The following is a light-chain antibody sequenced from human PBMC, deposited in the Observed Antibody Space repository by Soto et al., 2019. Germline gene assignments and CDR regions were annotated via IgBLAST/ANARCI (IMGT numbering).Light chain of an antibody. J-gene: IGLJ1*01. V-gene: IGLV2-14*03. CDR1: SSDIGAFTF. Sequence: QSALTQPASVSGSPGQSITISCTGTSSDIGAFTFVSWYQQHPGKVPKLMIFDVNRRPSGVSDRFSGSKSGNTASLTISGLQAEDEGDYYCSSYTSSSTHVFGSGIKLTVL. CDR3: SSYTSSSTHV. CDR2: DVN.